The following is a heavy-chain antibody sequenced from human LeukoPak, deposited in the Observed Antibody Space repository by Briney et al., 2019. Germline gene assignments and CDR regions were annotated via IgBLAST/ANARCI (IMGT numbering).Heavy chain of an antibody. V-gene: IGHV3-30-3*01. CDR1: GFTYSNYA. J-gene: IGHJ4*02. CDR2: ISYDESNK. Sequence: GGSLRLSCEASGFTYSNYAMHWVRQAPGKGLEWVAIISYDESNKYYADSVKGRFTISRDNSKNTLYLQMNSLIAEDTAVYYCASSGYYYGSFDYWGQGTLVTVSS. D-gene: IGHD3-22*01. CDR3: ASSGYYYGSFDY.